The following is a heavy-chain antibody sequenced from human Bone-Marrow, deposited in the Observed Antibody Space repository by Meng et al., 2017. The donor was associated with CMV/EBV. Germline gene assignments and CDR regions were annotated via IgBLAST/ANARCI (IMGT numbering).Heavy chain of an antibody. D-gene: IGHD1-26*01. CDR1: GGSISSYY. J-gene: IGHJ4*02. CDR3: AKPIGGSYLHFDY. CDR2: IYYSGST. V-gene: IGHV4-59*01. Sequence: SETLSLTCTVSGGSISSYYWSWIRQPPGKGLEWIGYIYYSGSTNYNPSLKSRVTISVDTSKNQFSLKLSSVTAADTAVYYCAKPIGGSYLHFDYWGQGTLVTVSS.